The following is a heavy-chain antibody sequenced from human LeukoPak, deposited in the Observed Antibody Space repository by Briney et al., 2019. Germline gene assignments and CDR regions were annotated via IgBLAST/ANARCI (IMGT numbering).Heavy chain of an antibody. Sequence: ASVKVSCKASGGTFSSYAISWVRQAPGQGLEWMGGIIPIFGTANYALKFQGRVTITADESTSTAYMELSSLRSEDTAVYYCARARYCSGGSCPFYYYYGMDVWGQGTTVTVSS. CDR1: GGTFSSYA. CDR2: IIPIFGTA. J-gene: IGHJ6*02. D-gene: IGHD2-15*01. V-gene: IGHV1-69*13. CDR3: ARARYCSGGSCPFYYYYGMDV.